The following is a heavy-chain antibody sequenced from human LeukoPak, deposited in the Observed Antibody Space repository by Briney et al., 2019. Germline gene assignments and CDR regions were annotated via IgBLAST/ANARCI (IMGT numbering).Heavy chain of an antibody. V-gene: IGHV1-69*05. D-gene: IGHD3-3*02. CDR2: IIPIYGTP. Sequence: SAKVSCKASGGTLSGYAISWVRQAPGQGLEWMGGIIPIYGTPHSAQKFQGRVTITTDESTSTAFMDLSSLRSEDTAVYYCARGKLGYYYYHMDAWGKGTTVTVSS. CDR1: GGTLSGYA. J-gene: IGHJ6*03. CDR3: ARGKLGYYYYHMDA.